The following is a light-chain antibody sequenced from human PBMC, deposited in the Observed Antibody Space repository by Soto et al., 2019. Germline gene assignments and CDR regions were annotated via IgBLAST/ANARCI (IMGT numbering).Light chain of an antibody. J-gene: IGKJ1*01. CDR1: QSVSSN. V-gene: IGKV3-15*01. CDR3: HQYHYWWT. CDR2: GAS. Sequence: IEMTQSPATLSVSPGERATLSCRASQSVSSNLVWYQQKPGQAPRLLISGASTRATGIPARFSGSGSGTEFTLTISSLQSEDFAVYYCHQYHYWWTFGQGTKVDI.